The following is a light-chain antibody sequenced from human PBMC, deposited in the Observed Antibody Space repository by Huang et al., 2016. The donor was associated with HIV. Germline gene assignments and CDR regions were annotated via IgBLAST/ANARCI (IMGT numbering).Light chain of an antibody. CDR3: QQYDNGPYT. Sequence: EIVLTQSPVTLSLSPGERATLSCRASPRVGKYLPRYQQRPGQPPRPLIYGSSTRATGIPARFTGSGSGTEFTLTISSLQSEDFAIYYCQQYDNGPYTFGQGTNLEIK. CDR2: GSS. CDR1: PRVGKY. V-gene: IGKV3-15*01. J-gene: IGKJ2*01.